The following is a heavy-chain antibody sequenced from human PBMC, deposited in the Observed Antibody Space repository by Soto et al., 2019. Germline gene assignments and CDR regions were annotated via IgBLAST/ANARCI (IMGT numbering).Heavy chain of an antibody. V-gene: IGHV5-51*01. CDR3: ARIRTGTWANWFDP. CDR1: GDKCTGYW. CDR2: IYPGDSDT. D-gene: IGHD1-1*01. Sequence: VAAEKSSGEGCGDKCTGYWSGWVRKMTGKGLEWMGIIYPGDSDTRYSPSFQGQVTISADKSISTAYLQWSSLKASDTAMYYCARIRTGTWANWFDPWGQGTLVTVSS. J-gene: IGHJ5*02.